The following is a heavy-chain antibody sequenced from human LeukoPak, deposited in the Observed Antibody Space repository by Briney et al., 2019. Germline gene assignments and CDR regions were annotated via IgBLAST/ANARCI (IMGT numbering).Heavy chain of an antibody. CDR1: GFTFSDYY. CDR3: ARQNYYDSSEGAFDI. V-gene: IGHV3-11*04. CDR2: ISSSGSTI. Sequence: GGSLRLSCAASGFTFSDYYMSWIRQAPGKGLERVSCISSSGSTIYYADSVKGRFTMSRDNAKNSLYLQMNSLRAEDTAVYYCARQNYYDSSEGAFDIWGQGTMVTVFS. D-gene: IGHD3-22*01. J-gene: IGHJ3*02.